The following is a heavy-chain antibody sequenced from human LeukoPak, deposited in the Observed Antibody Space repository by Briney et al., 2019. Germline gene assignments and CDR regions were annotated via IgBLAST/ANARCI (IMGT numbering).Heavy chain of an antibody. CDR2: FDPEDGET. Sequence: ASVKVSCKVSGYTLTELSMHWVRQASGKGLEWMGGFDPEDGETIYAQKFQGRVTMTEDTSTDTAYMELSSLRSEDTAVYYCARHYFDWLLSSRWFDPWGQGTLVTVSS. J-gene: IGHJ5*02. CDR1: GYTLTELS. V-gene: IGHV1-24*01. CDR3: ARHYFDWLLSSRWFDP. D-gene: IGHD3-9*01.